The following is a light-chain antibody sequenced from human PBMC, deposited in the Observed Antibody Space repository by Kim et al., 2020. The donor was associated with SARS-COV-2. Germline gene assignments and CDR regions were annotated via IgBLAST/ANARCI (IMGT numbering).Light chain of an antibody. CDR2: EDN. CDR1: SGSIASNY. CDR3: QSYDSSNSVV. J-gene: IGLJ2*01. Sequence: NFMLTQPHSVSESPGKTVTISCTRSSGSIASNYVQRYQQRPGSSPTTVIYEDNQRPSGIPDRFSGSIDSSSNSASLTISGLKTEDEADYYCQSYDSSNSVVFGGGTQLTVL. V-gene: IGLV6-57*01.